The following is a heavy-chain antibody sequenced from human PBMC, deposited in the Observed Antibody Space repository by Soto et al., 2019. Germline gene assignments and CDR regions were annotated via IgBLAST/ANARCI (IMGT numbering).Heavy chain of an antibody. V-gene: IGHV2-70*11. D-gene: IGHD4-17*01. J-gene: IGHJ6*03. CDR1: GFSLSSSGMC. CDR3: ARTRHDYGDYVVSYYYMDV. CDR2: IDWDDDK. Sequence: PSQTLSLTCTFSGFSLSSSGMCVSWIRQPPGKALEWLARIDWDDDKYYSTSLKTRLTISKDTSKNQVVLTMTNMDPVDTATYYCARTRHDYGDYVVSYYYMDVWGKGTTVTVSS.